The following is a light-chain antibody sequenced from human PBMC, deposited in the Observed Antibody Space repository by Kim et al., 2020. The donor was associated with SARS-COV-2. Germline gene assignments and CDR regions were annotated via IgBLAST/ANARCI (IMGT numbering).Light chain of an antibody. J-gene: IGLJ3*02. V-gene: IGLV1-51*01. CDR3: GTWDSSLSAWV. Sequence: QSVLTQPPSVSAAPGQKVTISCSGSSSNIGNNYVSWYQQLPGTAPKLLIYDNNKRPSGIPDRFSGSKSGTSATRGITGLQTGDEADYYCGTWDSSLSAWVFGGGTQMTVL. CDR2: DNN. CDR1: SSNIGNNY.